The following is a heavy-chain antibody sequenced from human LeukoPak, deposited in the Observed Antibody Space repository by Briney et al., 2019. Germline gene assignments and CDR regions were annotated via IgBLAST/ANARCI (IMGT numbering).Heavy chain of an antibody. V-gene: IGHV3-21*01. CDR3: ARGLRQLVSAFDY. CDR2: ISSSSSYI. CDR1: GFTFSSYS. J-gene: IGHJ4*02. D-gene: IGHD6-6*01. Sequence: GGSLRLSRAASGFTFSSYSINWVRQAPGKGLEWVSSISSSSSYIYYADSVKGRFTISRDNAKNSLYLQMNSLRAEDTAVYYCARGLRQLVSAFDYWGQGTLVTVSS.